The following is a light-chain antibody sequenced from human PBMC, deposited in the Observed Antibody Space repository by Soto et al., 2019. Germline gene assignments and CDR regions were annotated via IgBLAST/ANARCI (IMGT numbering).Light chain of an antibody. CDR2: GAS. J-gene: IGKJ1*01. V-gene: IGKV3-20*01. CDR1: QTGNNNY. Sequence: IVWTQSPGTLSLSPGERATLSCRASQTGNNNYLAWYQHKSGQAPRLLISGASSRASGIPDRFSGSGSGTDFTLIISRLEPEDFAVYYCEQYGSSPPTFGQGTKVDIK. CDR3: EQYGSSPPT.